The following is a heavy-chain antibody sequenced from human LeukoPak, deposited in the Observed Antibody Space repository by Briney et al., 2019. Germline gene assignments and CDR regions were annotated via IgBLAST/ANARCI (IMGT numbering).Heavy chain of an antibody. CDR2: IYTSGST. D-gene: IGHD5-18*01. CDR1: GGSISSGSYY. V-gene: IGHV4-61*02. J-gene: IGHJ3*02. CDR3: AVEQLPAAFDI. Sequence: SQTLSLTCTVSGGSISSGSYYWSWIRQPAGKGLEWIGRIYTSGSTNYNPSLKSRVTISVDTSKNQFSLKLSSVTAADTAVYYCAVEQLPAAFDIWGQGTMVTVSS.